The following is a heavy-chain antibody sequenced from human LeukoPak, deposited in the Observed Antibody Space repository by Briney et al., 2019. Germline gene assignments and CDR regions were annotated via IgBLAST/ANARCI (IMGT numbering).Heavy chain of an antibody. D-gene: IGHD5-24*01. CDR2: ISWNSGSI. CDR1: GFTFDDYA. V-gene: IGHV3-9*01. CDR3: AKDVSPIDGYSLFDY. J-gene: IGHJ4*02. Sequence: GGSLRLSCAASGFTFDDYAMHWVRQAPGKGLEWVSGISWNSGSIGYADSVKGRFTISRDNAKNSLYLQMNSLRAEDTALYYCAKDVSPIDGYSLFDYWGQGTLVTVSS.